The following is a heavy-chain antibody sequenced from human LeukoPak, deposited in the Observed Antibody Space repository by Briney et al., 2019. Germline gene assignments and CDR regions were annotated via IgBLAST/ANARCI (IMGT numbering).Heavy chain of an antibody. Sequence: SVKVSCKASGGTFSSYTISWVRQAPGQGLEGVGRIIPIRGIGNYAQKFQGRVTITADKSTSTAYVELSSLRSEDTAVYYCASGTYYDFWSGYRLDYWGQGTLVTVSS. D-gene: IGHD3-3*01. V-gene: IGHV1-69*02. CDR2: IIPIRGIG. CDR3: ASGTYYDFWSGYRLDY. CDR1: GGTFSSYT. J-gene: IGHJ4*02.